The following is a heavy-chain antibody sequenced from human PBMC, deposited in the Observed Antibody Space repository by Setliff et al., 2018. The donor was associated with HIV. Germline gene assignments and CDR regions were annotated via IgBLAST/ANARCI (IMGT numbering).Heavy chain of an antibody. J-gene: IGHJ4*02. D-gene: IGHD3-22*01. V-gene: IGHV4-61*02. Sequence: PSETLSLTCTVSGGXXPGGSYYGSGSRQPAGKGLEWIGRIYTRWTTSYNPSLKSRVSISVDTSKNQFSLNLSSVPXADTAVXXXARCSYDSSGYSYYYFDYWGQGTLVTVSS. CDR1: GGXXPGGSYY. CDR3: ARCSYDSSGYSYYYFDY. CDR2: IYTRWTT.